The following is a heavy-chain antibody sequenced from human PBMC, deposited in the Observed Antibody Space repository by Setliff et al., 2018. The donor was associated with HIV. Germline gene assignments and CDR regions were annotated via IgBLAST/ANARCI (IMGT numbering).Heavy chain of an antibody. CDR2: ITGSGDNT. CDR3: AKTGIWGDYDILTGSHYFFES. Sequence: PGGSLRLSCAGPGFTASSYSMNWVRQAPGKGVEWVSGITGSGDNTYYADNVAGRFTISRYNAKNSLYLQMNSLRAEDTAVYNCAKTGIWGDYDILTGSHYFFESWGRGILVTVSS. V-gene: IGHV3-23*01. D-gene: IGHD3-9*01. CDR1: GFTASSYS. J-gene: IGHJ4*02.